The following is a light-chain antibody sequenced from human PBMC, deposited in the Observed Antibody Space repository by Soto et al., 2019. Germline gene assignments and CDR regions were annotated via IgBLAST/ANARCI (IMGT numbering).Light chain of an antibody. Sequence: VVMTQSPLSLPVTLGQPASISCRSSRSLVYSDRSTSLKWFQQRPGKSPMRLIYEATNRNCGVPDRFCGSASGTDFTLNISRVEAEDVVNYYWQQSTSPPWTFGQGTKVDIK. V-gene: IGKV2-30*01. CDR1: RSLVYSDRSTS. J-gene: IGKJ1*01. CDR2: EAT. CDR3: QQSTSPPWT.